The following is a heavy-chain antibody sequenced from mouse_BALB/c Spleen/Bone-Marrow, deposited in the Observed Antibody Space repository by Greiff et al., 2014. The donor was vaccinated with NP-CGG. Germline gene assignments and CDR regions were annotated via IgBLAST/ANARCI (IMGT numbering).Heavy chain of an antibody. CDR1: GFNIKDTY. Sequence: VQLQQSGAELVKPGASVKLSCTASGFNIKDTYMHWVKQRPERGLEWIGRIDPANGNTKYDPKFQGKATITADTSSNKTYLQLSSLTSEDTAVYYCAGYNCGSRQFAYWGQGTLVTVSA. CDR3: AGYNCGSRQFAY. V-gene: IGHV14-3*02. D-gene: IGHD1-1*01. J-gene: IGHJ3*01. CDR2: IDPANGNT.